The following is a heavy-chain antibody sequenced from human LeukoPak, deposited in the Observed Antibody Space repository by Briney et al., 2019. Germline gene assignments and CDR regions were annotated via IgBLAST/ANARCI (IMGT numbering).Heavy chain of an antibody. CDR2: NYYSGST. Sequence: SETLSLTCTVSGGSISSYYWSWIRQPPGKGLEWIGYNYYSGSTNYNPSLKSRVTISVDTSKNQFSLKLSSVTAADTAVYYCAREGANSSGWSPYYYYYGMDVWGQGTTVTVSS. CDR1: GGSISSYY. CDR3: AREGANSSGWSPYYYYYGMDV. V-gene: IGHV4-59*01. J-gene: IGHJ6*02. D-gene: IGHD6-19*01.